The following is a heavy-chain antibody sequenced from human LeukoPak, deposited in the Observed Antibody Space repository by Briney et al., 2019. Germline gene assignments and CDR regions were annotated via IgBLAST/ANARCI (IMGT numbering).Heavy chain of an antibody. V-gene: IGHV1-69*04. CDR2: IIPILGIA. D-gene: IGHD3-9*01. J-gene: IGHJ4*02. Sequence: ASVKVSCKASGGSFSKHAISRMRQAPGQGLEWMGRIIPILGIANYAQKFQGRVTITADKSTSTAYMELSSLRSEDTAVYYCAFDILTCYYLVDYWGQGTLVTVSS. CDR1: GGSFSKHA. CDR3: AFDILTCYYLVDY.